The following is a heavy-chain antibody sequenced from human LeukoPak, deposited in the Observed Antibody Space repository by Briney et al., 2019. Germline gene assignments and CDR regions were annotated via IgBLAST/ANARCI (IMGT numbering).Heavy chain of an antibody. V-gene: IGHV3-53*01. D-gene: IGHD3-16*01. CDR1: GFTVSSNY. J-gene: IGHJ4*02. CDR2: IYSGGST. Sequence: GGSLRLSCAASGFTVSSNYMSWVRQAPGKGLEWVSVIYSGGSTYYADSVRGRFTISRDNSKNTLYLQMNSLRAEDTAVYYCAKSTVGGGGTGDYWGQGTLVTVSS. CDR3: AKSTVGGGGTGDY.